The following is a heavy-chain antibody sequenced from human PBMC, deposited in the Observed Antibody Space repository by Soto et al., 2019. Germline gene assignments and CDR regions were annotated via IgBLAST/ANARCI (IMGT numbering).Heavy chain of an antibody. Sequence: VQLVESGGGVVQPGRSLRLSCAASGFTFSDYAMHWVRQAPGKGLEWVAVVAHDGRNTHYADSVKGRFTISRDSSKNTVSLEMNSLRAEDTAGYYCAKGGRQCLVTSDFNYWGQGALVTVPS. CDR3: AKGGRQCLVTSDFNY. CDR2: VAHDGRNT. D-gene: IGHD6-19*01. CDR1: GFTFSDYA. V-gene: IGHV3-30*18. J-gene: IGHJ4*02.